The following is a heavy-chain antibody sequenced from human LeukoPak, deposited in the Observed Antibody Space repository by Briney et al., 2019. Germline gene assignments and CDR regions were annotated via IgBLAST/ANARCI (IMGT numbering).Heavy chain of an antibody. CDR2: IYTSGST. CDR1: GGSIGSYY. Sequence: SETLSLTCTVSGGSIGSYYWSWIRQPAGKGLEWIGRIYTSGSTNYNPSLKSRVTMSVDTSKNQFSLKLSSVTAADTAVYYCARSQYDFWSGYSLDYWGQGTLVTVSS. D-gene: IGHD3-3*01. J-gene: IGHJ4*02. CDR3: ARSQYDFWSGYSLDY. V-gene: IGHV4-4*07.